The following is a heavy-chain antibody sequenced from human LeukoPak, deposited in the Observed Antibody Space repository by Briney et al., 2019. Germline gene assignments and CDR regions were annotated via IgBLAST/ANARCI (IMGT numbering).Heavy chain of an antibody. J-gene: IGHJ5*02. D-gene: IGHD6-13*01. CDR1: GYNFIDFY. CDR3: ARDLQQLVLLGSDP. V-gene: IGHV1-2*06. Sequence: ASVKVSCKASGYNFIDFYIHWVRQAPGQGLEWMGRINNYNGGTKYAQKFQGRVTMTRDTSIGTAYMELTSLKSNDTAVYYCARDLQQLVLLGSDPWGPGTLVTVSS. CDR2: INNYNGGT.